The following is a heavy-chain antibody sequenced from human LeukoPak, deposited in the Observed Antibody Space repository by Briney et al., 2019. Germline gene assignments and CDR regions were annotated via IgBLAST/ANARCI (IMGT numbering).Heavy chain of an antibody. V-gene: IGHV1-46*01. CDR3: ARDAIFGVVIIFHAFDI. J-gene: IGHJ3*02. CDR2: INPSGGST. D-gene: IGHD3-3*01. CDR1: GYTFTSYY. Sequence: ASVKVSCKASGYTFTSYYMHWVRQAPGQGLEWMGIINPSGGSTSYAQKFQGRVTMTRDTSTSTVYMELSSLRSEDTVVYYCARDAIFGVVIIFHAFDIWGQGTMVTVSS.